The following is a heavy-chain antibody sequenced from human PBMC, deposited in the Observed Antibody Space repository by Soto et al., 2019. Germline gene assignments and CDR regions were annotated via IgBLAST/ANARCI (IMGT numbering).Heavy chain of an antibody. Sequence: PGGSLRLSCAASGFTFSSYSMNWVRQAPGKGLEWVSSISSSSSYIYYADSVKGRFTISRDNAKNSLYLQMNSLRAEDTAVYYCARASVVAANLDAFDIWGQGTMVTVSS. CDR1: GFTFSSYS. D-gene: IGHD2-15*01. V-gene: IGHV3-21*01. CDR3: ARASVVAANLDAFDI. J-gene: IGHJ3*02. CDR2: ISSSSSYI.